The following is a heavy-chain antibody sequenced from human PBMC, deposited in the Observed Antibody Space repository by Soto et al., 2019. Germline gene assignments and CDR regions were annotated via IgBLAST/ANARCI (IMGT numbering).Heavy chain of an antibody. V-gene: IGHV1-18*01. CDR2: ISANNGNT. Sequence: ASVKVSCKASGYTFTSYGISWVRQAPGQGLEWMGWISANNGNTKYAQNFQGRVTMTTDTSTSTAYMELRSLRSDDTAVYYCARAYSPGLFDPWGQGTLVTVSS. J-gene: IGHJ5*02. D-gene: IGHD2-15*01. CDR3: ARAYSPGLFDP. CDR1: GYTFTSYG.